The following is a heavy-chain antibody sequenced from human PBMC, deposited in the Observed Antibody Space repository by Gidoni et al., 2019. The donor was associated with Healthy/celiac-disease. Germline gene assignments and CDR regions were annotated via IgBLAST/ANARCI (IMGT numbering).Heavy chain of an antibody. D-gene: IGHD6-13*01. CDR2: INHSGST. Sequence: QVQLQQWGAGLLKPSETLSLTCAVYGGSFSGYYWSWIRQPPGKGLEWIGEINHSGSTNYNPSLKSRVTISVDTSKNQFSLKLSSVTAADTAVYYCARGRDEGIAFDIWGQGTMVTVSS. CDR1: GGSFSGYY. J-gene: IGHJ3*02. CDR3: ARGRDEGIAFDI. V-gene: IGHV4-34*01.